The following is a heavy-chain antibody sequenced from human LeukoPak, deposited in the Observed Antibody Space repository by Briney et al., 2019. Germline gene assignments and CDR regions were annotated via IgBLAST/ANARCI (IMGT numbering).Heavy chain of an antibody. CDR1: RFTFSSYG. CDR3: AREKDDHGDPGPLDA. D-gene: IGHD4-17*01. J-gene: IGHJ5*02. CDR2: IRYDGSNK. Sequence: GGSLRLSCAASRFTFSSYGMHWARQAPGKGLEWVTFIRYDGSNKYYADSVKGRFTISRDNAANTLFLQMSSLRAEDTAVYYCAREKDDHGDPGPLDAWGQGDLVTVSS. V-gene: IGHV3-30*02.